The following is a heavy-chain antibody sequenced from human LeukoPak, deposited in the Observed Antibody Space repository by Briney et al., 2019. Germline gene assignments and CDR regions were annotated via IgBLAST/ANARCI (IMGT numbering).Heavy chain of an antibody. CDR2: INHSGST. CDR1: GGSFSGYY. J-gene: IGHJ6*03. V-gene: IGHV4-34*01. CDR3: ARHVVVVPAAIGLYYYYYMDV. Sequence: SETLSLTCAVYGGSFSGYYWSWIRQPPGKGLEWIGEINHSGSTNYNPSLKSRVTISVDTSKNQFSLKLSSVTAADTAVYYCARHVVVVPAAIGLYYYYYMDVWGKGTTVTVSS. D-gene: IGHD2-2*02.